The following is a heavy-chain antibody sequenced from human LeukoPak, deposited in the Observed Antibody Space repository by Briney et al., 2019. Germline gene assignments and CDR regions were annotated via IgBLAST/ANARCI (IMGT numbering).Heavy chain of an antibody. J-gene: IGHJ4*02. CDR1: GFTFSSYA. CDR3: ANKPGRYCSGGSCYPTVGY. V-gene: IGHV3-23*01. D-gene: IGHD2-15*01. Sequence: GGSLRLSCAASGFTFSSYAMSWVRQAPGKGLEWVSAISGSGGSTYYADSVKGRFTISRDNSKNTLYLQMNSLRAEDTAVYYCANKPGRYCSGGSCYPTVGYRGQGTLVTVSS. CDR2: ISGSGGST.